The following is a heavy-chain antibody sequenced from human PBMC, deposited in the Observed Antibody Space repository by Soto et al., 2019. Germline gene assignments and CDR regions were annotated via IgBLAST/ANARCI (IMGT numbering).Heavy chain of an antibody. J-gene: IGHJ4*02. D-gene: IGHD3-3*01. Sequence: QLQLQESGPGLVKPSETLSLTCTVSGGSISSSSYYWGWIRQPPGKGLEWIGSIYYSGSTYYNPSLSSRVTTSVDPSKNQFILKLSSVTAAGTAVYYCERDYDFWSGYSGFDYWGQGTLVTVSS. CDR3: ERDYDFWSGYSGFDY. CDR2: IYYSGST. V-gene: IGHV4-39*01. CDR1: GGSISSSSYY.